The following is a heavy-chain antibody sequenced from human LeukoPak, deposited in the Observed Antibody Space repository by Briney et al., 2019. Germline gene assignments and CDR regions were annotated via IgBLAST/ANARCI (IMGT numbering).Heavy chain of an antibody. CDR3: AGSGGNGDYVTWFDY. CDR1: GGSFSGYY. CDR2: INHSGST. J-gene: IGHJ4*02. D-gene: IGHD4-17*01. V-gene: IGHV4-34*01. Sequence: PSETLSLTCAVYGGSFSGYYWSWIRQPPGKGLGWIGEINHSGSTNYNPSLKSRVTISVDTSKNQFSLKLSSVTAADTAVYYCAGSGGNGDYVTWFDYWGQGTLVTVSS.